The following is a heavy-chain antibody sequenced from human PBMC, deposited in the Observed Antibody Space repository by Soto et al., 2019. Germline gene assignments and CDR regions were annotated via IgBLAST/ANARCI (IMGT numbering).Heavy chain of an antibody. D-gene: IGHD5-18*01. J-gene: IGHJ3*02. Sequence: GGSLRLSCAASGFTFSSYGMHWVRQAPGKGLEWVAVISYDGSNKYYADSVKGRFTISRENSKNTLYLQMNSLRAEDTAVYYCAKLGDTAMVSGEVEENAFDIWGQGTMVTVSS. V-gene: IGHV3-30*18. CDR1: GFTFSSYG. CDR3: AKLGDTAMVSGEVEENAFDI. CDR2: ISYDGSNK.